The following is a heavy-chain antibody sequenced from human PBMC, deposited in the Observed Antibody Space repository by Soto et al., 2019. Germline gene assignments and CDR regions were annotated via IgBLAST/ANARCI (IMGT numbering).Heavy chain of an antibody. J-gene: IGHJ5*02. V-gene: IGHV4-30-2*01. D-gene: IGHD3-10*01. CDR1: GGCISSGGYS. CDR3: ARKIENYYGSGSDYKGESNWSDP. Sequence: YLRRAVCGGCISSGGYSWSWIRQPPGKGLEWIGYIYHSGSTYYNPSLKSRVTISVDRSKNQFSLKLSSVTDADTAVYYCARKIENYYGSGSDYKGESNWSDPWGQGTLVTVSS. CDR2: IYHSGST.